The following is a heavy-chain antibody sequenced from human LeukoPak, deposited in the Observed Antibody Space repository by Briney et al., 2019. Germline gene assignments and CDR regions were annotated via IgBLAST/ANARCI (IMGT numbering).Heavy chain of an antibody. CDR3: ARVVLGIVVVPAASYGMDV. Sequence: ASVKVSCKASGYTFTGYYMHWVRQAPGQGLEWMGWINPNSGGTNYAQKFQGRVTMTRDTSISTAYMELSRLRSDDTAVYYCARVVLGIVVVPAASYGMDVWGQGTTVTVSS. J-gene: IGHJ6*02. CDR2: INPNSGGT. CDR1: GYTFTGYY. D-gene: IGHD2-2*01. V-gene: IGHV1-2*02.